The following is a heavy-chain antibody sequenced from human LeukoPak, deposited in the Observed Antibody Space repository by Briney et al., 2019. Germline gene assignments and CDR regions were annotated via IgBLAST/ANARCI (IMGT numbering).Heavy chain of an antibody. CDR1: GLTVSSNY. V-gene: IGHV3-53*01. Sequence: GGSLRLSCAASGLTVSSNYMSWVRQAPGKGLEWVSVIYSGGSTYYADSVKGRFTISRDNSKNTLYLQMNSLRAEDTAVYYCARGDIVVVTAILWGQGTLVTVSS. CDR3: ARGDIVVVTAIL. J-gene: IGHJ4*02. D-gene: IGHD2-21*02. CDR2: IYSGGST.